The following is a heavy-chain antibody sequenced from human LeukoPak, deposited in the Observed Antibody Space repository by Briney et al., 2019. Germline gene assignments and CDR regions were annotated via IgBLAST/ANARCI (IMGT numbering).Heavy chain of an antibody. V-gene: IGHV3-74*01. D-gene: IGHD3-22*01. J-gene: IGHJ3*02. Sequence: GGSLRLSCAASGFTFSSYWMHWVHQAPGKGLVWVSRINSDGSSTSYADSVKGRFTISRDNAKNTLYLQLNSMRAEDTAVYYCARPHFLYYYDSSGYHDAFDIWGQGTMVTVSS. CDR1: GFTFSSYW. CDR2: INSDGSST. CDR3: ARPHFLYYYDSSGYHDAFDI.